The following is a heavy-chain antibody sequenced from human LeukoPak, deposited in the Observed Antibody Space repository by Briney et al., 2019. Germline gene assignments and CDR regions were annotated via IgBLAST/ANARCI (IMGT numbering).Heavy chain of an antibody. CDR2: IYHSGST. V-gene: IGHV4-38-2*02. J-gene: IGHJ6*03. CDR3: ARVGSDYVWGRFYYMDV. Sequence: SETLSLTCTVSGYSISSGYYWGWIRQPPGKGLEWIGSIYHSGSTYYNPSLKSRVTISVDTSKNQFSLKLSSVTAADTAVYYCARVGSDYVWGRFYYMDVWGKGTTVTVSS. CDR1: GYSISSGYY. D-gene: IGHD3-16*01.